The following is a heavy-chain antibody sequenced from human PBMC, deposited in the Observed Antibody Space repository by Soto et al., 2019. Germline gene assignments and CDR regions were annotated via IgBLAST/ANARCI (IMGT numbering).Heavy chain of an antibody. Sequence: SETLSLTCTVSGGSISGYYWSWIRQPPGKGLEWIGYIYYSGSTNYNPSLKSRVTISVDTSKNQFSLKLSSVTAADTAVYYCARAGTFLLYNWNGPTYYGMDVWGQGNTVTVSS. V-gene: IGHV4-59*01. D-gene: IGHD1-20*01. J-gene: IGHJ6*01. CDR2: IYYSGST. CDR1: GGSISGYY. CDR3: ARAGTFLLYNWNGPTYYGMDV.